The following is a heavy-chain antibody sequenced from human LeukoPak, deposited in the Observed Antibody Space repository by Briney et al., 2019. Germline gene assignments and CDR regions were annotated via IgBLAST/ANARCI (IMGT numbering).Heavy chain of an antibody. J-gene: IGHJ6*03. Sequence: TGGSLRLSCAASGFTVSSNYMSWVRQAPGKGLEWVSVIYSGGSTYYADSVKGRFTISRDNSKNTLYLQMNSLRAEDTAVYYCARVWELLGVPYYYYYMDVWGKGTTVTISS. CDR2: IYSGGST. CDR1: GFTVSSNY. V-gene: IGHV3-53*01. CDR3: ARVWELLGVPYYYYYMDV. D-gene: IGHD1-26*01.